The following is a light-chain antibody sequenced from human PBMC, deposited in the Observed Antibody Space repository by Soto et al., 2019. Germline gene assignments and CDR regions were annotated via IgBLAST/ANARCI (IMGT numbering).Light chain of an antibody. J-gene: IGKJ4*01. V-gene: IGKV1D-13*01. CDR3: QQFNNFPFT. Sequence: AIQLTQSPSSLSASVGDRVIITCRASQGISSALAWYQHKPGKASKLLIYDASSLERGVPSRFSGSGSGTDFTLTISSLQPEDFATYYCQQFNNFPFTFGGGTKVEIK. CDR2: DAS. CDR1: QGISSA.